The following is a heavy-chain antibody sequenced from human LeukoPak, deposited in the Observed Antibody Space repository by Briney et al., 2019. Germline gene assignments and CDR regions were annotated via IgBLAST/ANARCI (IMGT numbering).Heavy chain of an antibody. J-gene: IGHJ6*03. CDR1: GGTFSSYA. V-gene: IGHV1-69*13. CDR3: ARGPKGIVVVPAAIKVPYYYYMDV. Sequence: SVKVSCKASGGTFSSYAISWVRQAPGQGLEWMGGIIPIFGTANYAQKFQGRVTITADESTSIAYMELSSLRSEDTAVYYCARGPKGIVVVPAAIKVPYYYYMDVWGKGTTVTVSS. D-gene: IGHD2-2*01. CDR2: IIPIFGTA.